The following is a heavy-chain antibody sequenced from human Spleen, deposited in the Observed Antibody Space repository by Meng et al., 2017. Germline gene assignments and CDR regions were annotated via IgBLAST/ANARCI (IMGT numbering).Heavy chain of an antibody. V-gene: IGHV1-18*01. Sequence: HVQLLQSGAEVKQPGASLKVSCKASGYTFTTYGLSWVRQAPGQGLEWMGWISAYNGNTNYAQKVQGRVTMTRDTSTTTAYMELRNLRSDDTAVYYCVSERGGGSFDYWGQGTLVTVSS. CDR2: ISAYNGNT. D-gene: IGHD3-10*01. CDR1: GYTFTTYG. CDR3: VSERGGGSFDY. J-gene: IGHJ4*02.